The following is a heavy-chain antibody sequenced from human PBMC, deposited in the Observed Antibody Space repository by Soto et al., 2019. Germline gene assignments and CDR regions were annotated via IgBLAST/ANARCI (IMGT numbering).Heavy chain of an antibody. J-gene: IGHJ4*02. CDR2: ISYDGSTR. CDR1: GFTFSTNA. D-gene: IGHD6-19*01. V-gene: IGHV3-30-3*02. CDR3: AKQFSGWSYYFDY. Sequence: QVQLVESGGGVVQPGRSLRLSCAASGFTFSTNAMHWVRQAPGKGLEWVAVISYDGSTRYYADSIKGRFTISRDNSKNTLYLQVNNLRAEDTAVYYCAKQFSGWSYYFDYWGQRTLVTVSS.